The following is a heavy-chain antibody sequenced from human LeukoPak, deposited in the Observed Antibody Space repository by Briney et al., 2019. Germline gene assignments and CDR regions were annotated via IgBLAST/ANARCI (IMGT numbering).Heavy chain of an antibody. V-gene: IGHV3-30-3*01. J-gene: IGHJ6*02. CDR3: ARDRWYYYGSGSYYRPDGLDV. Sequence: PGRSLRLSCAASGFTFSSYAMHWVRQAPGKGLEWVAVISYDGSNKYYADSVKGRFTISRDISKNTLYLQMNSPRAEDTAVYYCARDRWYYYGSGSYYRPDGLDVWGQGTTVTVCS. CDR1: GFTFSSYA. CDR2: ISYDGSNK. D-gene: IGHD3-10*01.